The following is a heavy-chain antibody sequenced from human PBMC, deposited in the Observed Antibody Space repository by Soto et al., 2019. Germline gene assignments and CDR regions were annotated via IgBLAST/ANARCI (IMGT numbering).Heavy chain of an antibody. CDR3: ARFFSGGYLAY. CDR2: IYYSGST. J-gene: IGHJ4*02. D-gene: IGHD3-22*01. V-gene: IGHV4-31*03. Sequence: PSETLSLTCTVSGGSISSGGYYWSWIRQHPGKGLEWIGYIYYSGSTYYNPSLKSRVTISVDTSKNQFSLKLSSVTAADTAVYYCARFFSGGYLAYWGQGTLVTVSS. CDR1: GGSISSGGYY.